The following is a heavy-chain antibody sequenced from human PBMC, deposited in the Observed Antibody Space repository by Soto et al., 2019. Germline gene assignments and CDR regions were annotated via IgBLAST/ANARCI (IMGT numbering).Heavy chain of an antibody. J-gene: IGHJ6*02. CDR1: GGTFSSYA. CDR2: IIPIFGTA. CDR3: AGGGAIFGVVIYYYYGMDV. Sequence: GASVKVSCKASGGTFSSYAISGVRQAPGQGLEWMGGIIPIFGTANYAQKFQGRVTITADESTSTAYMELSSLRSEDTAVYYCAGGGAIFGVVIYYYYGMDVWGQGTTVTVSS. D-gene: IGHD3-3*01. V-gene: IGHV1-69*13.